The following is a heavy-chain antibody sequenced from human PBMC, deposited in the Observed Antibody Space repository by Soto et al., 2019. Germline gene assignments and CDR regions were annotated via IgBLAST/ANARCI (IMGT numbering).Heavy chain of an antibody. J-gene: IGHJ6*02. CDR1: GFTFSTYW. D-gene: IGHD1-7*01. CDR3: ARDPLIGTTDYGLDV. CDR2: INNDGSNT. Sequence: EVQLVESGGGLVQPGGSLRLSCAASGFTFSTYWMHWVRQPPGKGLVWFSRINNDGSNTAYPDSVKGRFTISRDNAQSTLYLQMNSLRAEDTAVYYCARDPLIGTTDYGLDVWGQGTTVSVSS. V-gene: IGHV3-74*01.